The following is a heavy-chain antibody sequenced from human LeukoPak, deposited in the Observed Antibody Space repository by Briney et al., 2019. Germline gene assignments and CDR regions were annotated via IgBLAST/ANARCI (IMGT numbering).Heavy chain of an antibody. V-gene: IGHV4-39*01. CDR2: IYYSGST. CDR3: ARHRLGGAIQYLEAFDI. Sequence: RPSETLSLTCTVSGGSISSSSYYWGWIRQPPGKGLEWIGSIYYSGSTYYNPSLKSRVTISVDTSKNQFSLKLSSVTAADTAVYYCARHRLGGAIQYLEAFDIWGQGTMVTVSS. CDR1: GGSISSSSYY. D-gene: IGHD3-16*01. J-gene: IGHJ3*02.